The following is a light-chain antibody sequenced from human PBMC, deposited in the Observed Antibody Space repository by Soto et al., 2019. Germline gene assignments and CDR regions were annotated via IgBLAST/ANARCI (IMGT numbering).Light chain of an antibody. V-gene: IGKV1-13*02. CDR1: QSISRG. CDR3: QQYYSYPT. Sequence: AIQLTQSPSSLSASVGDSVTITCRASQSISRGLAWYQQKPGKAPNLLIYDASTLESGVPSRFSGSGSGTDFTLTISCLQSEDFATYYCQQYYSYPTFGGGTKVDI. J-gene: IGKJ4*01. CDR2: DAS.